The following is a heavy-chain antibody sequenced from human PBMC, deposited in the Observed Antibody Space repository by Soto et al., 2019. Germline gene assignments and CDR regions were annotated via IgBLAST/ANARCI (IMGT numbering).Heavy chain of an antibody. CDR2: INAGNGNT. D-gene: IGHD1-20*01. Sequence: QVQLVQSGAEVKKPGASMKVSCKASGYTFTSYAMHWVRQAPGQRLEWMGWINAGNGNTKYSQKFQGRVTITRDTSASTAYMELSSLRSEDTAVYYCARAPSITGATPWGQGTLVTVSS. J-gene: IGHJ5*02. CDR1: GYTFTSYA. CDR3: ARAPSITGATP. V-gene: IGHV1-3*01.